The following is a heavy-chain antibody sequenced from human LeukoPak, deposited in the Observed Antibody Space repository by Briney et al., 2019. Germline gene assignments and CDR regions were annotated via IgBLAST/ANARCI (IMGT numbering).Heavy chain of an antibody. CDR3: ARLRYYDFWSGYPGGPDYYGMDV. J-gene: IGHJ6*02. CDR1: DGSISSYY. CDR2: IYYSGST. Sequence: PSETLSLTCTVSDGSISSYYWSWIRQPPRKGLEWIGYIYYSGSTNYNPSLKSRVTISVDASKNQFSLKLSSVTAADTAVYYCARLRYYDFWSGYPGGPDYYGMDVWGQGTTVTVSS. V-gene: IGHV4-59*08. D-gene: IGHD3-3*01.